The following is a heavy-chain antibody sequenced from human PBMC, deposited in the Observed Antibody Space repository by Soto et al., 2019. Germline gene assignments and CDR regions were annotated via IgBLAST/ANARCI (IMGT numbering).Heavy chain of an antibody. CDR2: ITSSSVSL. Sequence: EVQLVESGGGLVKPGGSLRLSCAASGFTFSIYTMNWVRQAPGKGLEWVSSITSSSVSLYYADSVKGRFTISRDNAKSSLYLQMDSLRPDDTALYFCATVRCSATTCNHVFFDQWGQGTLVTVSS. V-gene: IGHV3-21*01. D-gene: IGHD2-2*01. J-gene: IGHJ4*02. CDR1: GFTFSIYT. CDR3: ATVRCSATTCNHVFFDQ.